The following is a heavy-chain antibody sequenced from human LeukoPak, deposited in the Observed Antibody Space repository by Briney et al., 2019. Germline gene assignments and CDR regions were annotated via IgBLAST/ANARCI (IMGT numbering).Heavy chain of an antibody. CDR1: GGSFSGYY. CDR2: INHSGST. Sequence: ASETLSLTCAVYGGSFSGYYWSWIRQPPGKGLEWIGEINHSGSTNYNPSLKSRVTISVDTSKNQFSLKLSSVTAADTAVYYCARDRDYFDYWGQGTLVTVSP. V-gene: IGHV4-34*01. J-gene: IGHJ4*02. CDR3: ARDRDYFDY. D-gene: IGHD1-14*01.